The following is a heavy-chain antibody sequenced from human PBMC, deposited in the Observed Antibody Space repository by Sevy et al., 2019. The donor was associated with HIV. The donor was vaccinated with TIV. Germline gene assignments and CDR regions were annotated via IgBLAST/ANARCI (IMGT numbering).Heavy chain of an antibody. J-gene: IGHJ5*02. CDR2: IYYSGST. V-gene: IGHV4-59*13. Sequence: SETLSLTCTVSGGSISSYYWSWIRRPPVKGLEWIGYIYYSGSTNYNPSLKSRVTISVDTSKNQISLKLSSVTAADTAVYYCATTESSYDSSGYSEAWGQGTLVTVSS. D-gene: IGHD3-22*01. CDR1: GGSISSYY. CDR3: ATTESSYDSSGYSEA.